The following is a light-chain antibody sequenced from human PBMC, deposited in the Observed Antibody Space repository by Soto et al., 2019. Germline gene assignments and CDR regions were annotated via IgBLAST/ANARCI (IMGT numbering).Light chain of an antibody. V-gene: IGKV3-20*01. CDR1: QSVNNN. CDR3: QQYDSSPIT. Sequence: VVMTQSPASLSVSPGERATLSCRASQSVNNNLAWYHQRPGQAPRLLMYGASRRATGIPDRFSGSGSGTDFTLTISRLEPEDFAVYYCQQYDSSPITFGQGTRLEIK. J-gene: IGKJ5*01. CDR2: GAS.